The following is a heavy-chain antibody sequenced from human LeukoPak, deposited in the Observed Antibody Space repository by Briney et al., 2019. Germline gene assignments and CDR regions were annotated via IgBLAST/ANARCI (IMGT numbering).Heavy chain of an antibody. V-gene: IGHV4-59*08. J-gene: IGHJ4*02. CDR1: GDSITSHY. CDR2: INYSGSA. CDR3: ARHYSSREGASYYDDY. D-gene: IGHD1-26*01. Sequence: SETLSLTCTVSGDSITSHYWSWMRQPPGKGLEWVGYINYSGSADYNLSAKSRVRMSVDTSKDQFSLRLSSVTAADTAVYYCARHYSSREGASYYDDYWDQGTLVTVSS.